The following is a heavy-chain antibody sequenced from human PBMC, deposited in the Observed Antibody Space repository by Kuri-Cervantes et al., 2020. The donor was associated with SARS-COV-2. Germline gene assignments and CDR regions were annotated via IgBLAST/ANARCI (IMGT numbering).Heavy chain of an antibody. CDR3: ARATYYYDSSGYYSDY. CDR2: INHSGST. Sequence: ESLKISCAASGFTFSRYAMHWVRQPPGKGLEWIGEINHSGSTNYNPSLKSRVTISVDTSKNQFSLKLSSVTAADTAVYYCARATYYYDSSGYYSDYWGQGTLVTVSS. J-gene: IGHJ4*02. CDR1: GFTFSRYA. V-gene: IGHV4-34*01. D-gene: IGHD3-22*01.